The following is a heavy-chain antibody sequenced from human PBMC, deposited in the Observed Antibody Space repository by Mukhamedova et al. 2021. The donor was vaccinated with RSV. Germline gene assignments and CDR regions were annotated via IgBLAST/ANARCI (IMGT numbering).Heavy chain of an antibody. V-gene: IGHV3-15*01. Sequence: EWVGHIKTKADGGTTDYAAPVKGRFTISRDDSKNTLYLQMNSLKTEDTAVYYCTTALLQIYCTPDLCRWVDYWGPGTLVTVSS. J-gene: IGHJ4*02. CDR3: TTALLQIYCTPDLCRWVDY. D-gene: IGHD2-8*01. CDR2: IKTKADGGTT.